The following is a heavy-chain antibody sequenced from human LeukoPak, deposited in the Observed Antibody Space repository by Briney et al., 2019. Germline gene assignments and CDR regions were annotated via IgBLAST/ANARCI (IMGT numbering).Heavy chain of an antibody. CDR1: GFTVSSNY. CDR3: ARWSTVYDRYFDY. Sequence: PGGSLRLSCAASGFTVSSNYMNWVRQAPGKGLEWVSVICSGGSMYYADSVKGRFTISRDKSKNTLYLQMNSLRAEDTAVYYCARWSTVYDRYFDYWGQGTLVTVSS. V-gene: IGHV3-53*01. D-gene: IGHD5/OR15-5a*01. CDR2: ICSGGSM. J-gene: IGHJ4*02.